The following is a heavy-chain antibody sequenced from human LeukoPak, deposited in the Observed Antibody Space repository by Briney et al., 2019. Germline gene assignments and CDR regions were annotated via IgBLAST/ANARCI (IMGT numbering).Heavy chain of an antibody. D-gene: IGHD3-10*01. J-gene: IGHJ4*02. V-gene: IGHV3-23*01. CDR1: GFTFSSYG. CDR3: ATSYEGSGFDY. Sequence: GGSLRLSCAASGFTFSSYGMSWVRQAPGKGLEWVSAISGSGGSTYYADSVKGRFTISRDNSKNTLYLQMNSLRAEDTAVYYCATSYEGSGFDYWGQGTLVTVSS. CDR2: ISGSGGST.